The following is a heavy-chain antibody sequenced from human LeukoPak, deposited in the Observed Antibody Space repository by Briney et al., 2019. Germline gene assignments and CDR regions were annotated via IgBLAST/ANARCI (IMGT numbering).Heavy chain of an antibody. CDR3: AKGHPSYNWHFIDY. CDR1: GFTFRSFG. Sequence: PGGSLRLSCAASGFTFRSFGMSWVRQAPGKGLEWVSGISSSGSSAYYADFVKGGFTISRDNSRNTMLLQMNSLRADDTALYYCAKGHPSYNWHFIDYWGQGTLVTVSS. J-gene: IGHJ4*02. V-gene: IGHV3-23*01. D-gene: IGHD1-1*01. CDR2: ISSSGSSA.